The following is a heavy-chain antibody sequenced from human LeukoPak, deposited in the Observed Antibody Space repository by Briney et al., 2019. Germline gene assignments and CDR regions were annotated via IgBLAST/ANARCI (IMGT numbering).Heavy chain of an antibody. J-gene: IGHJ6*02. CDR3: ARVPPLSYYYGMDV. CDR1: GYTFTSYA. Sequence: GASVKVSCKASGYTFTSYAMNWVRQAPGQGLEWMGWINTNTGNPTYAQGFTGRFVFSLDTSVSTAYLQISSLKAEDTAVYYCARVPPLSYYYGMDVWGQGTTVTVSS. V-gene: IGHV7-4-1*02. CDR2: INTNTGNP.